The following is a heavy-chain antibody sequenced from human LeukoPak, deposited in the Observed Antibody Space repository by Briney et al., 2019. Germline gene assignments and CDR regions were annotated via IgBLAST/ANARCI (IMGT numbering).Heavy chain of an antibody. J-gene: IGHJ4*02. Sequence: ASVKVSCKASGYTFSAYGITWVRQAPGQGLEWMAWSSGTGYNMEYAQKFQGRVTMTRNTSISTAYMELSSLRSDDTAVYYCARGPPNWGYDYWGPGTLVTVSS. CDR3: ARGPPNWGYDY. CDR1: GYTFSAYG. V-gene: IGHV1-8*02. D-gene: IGHD7-27*01. CDR2: SSGTGYNM.